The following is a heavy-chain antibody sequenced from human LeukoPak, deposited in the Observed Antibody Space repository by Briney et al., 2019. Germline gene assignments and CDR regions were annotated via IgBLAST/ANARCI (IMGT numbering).Heavy chain of an antibody. V-gene: IGHV3-21*01. CDR2: ISTAGSYI. CDR3: VRGDFQSGN. CDR1: GFTFSNYG. D-gene: IGHD3/OR15-3a*01. J-gene: IGHJ4*02. Sequence: GGSLRLSCAASGFTFSNYGMSWVRQAPGKGLEWVSSISTAGSYIQYADVVKGRFTVSRGNAKNSLYLQMTRLRVDDTAVYYCVRGDFQSGNWGQGTLVTVSS.